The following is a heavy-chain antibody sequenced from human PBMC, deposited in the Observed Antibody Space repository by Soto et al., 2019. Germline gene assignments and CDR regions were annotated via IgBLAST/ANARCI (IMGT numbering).Heavy chain of an antibody. J-gene: IGHJ3*02. Sequence: GGSLRLSCAASGFTFDDYGMSWVRQAPGKGLEWVSGINWNGGSTGYAASVKGRFTISRDNAKNSLYLQMNSLRAEDTALYHCARDHLKSGAFDIWGQGTMVTVSS. CDR3: ARDHLKSGAFDI. CDR2: INWNGGST. CDR1: GFTFDDYG. V-gene: IGHV3-20*01.